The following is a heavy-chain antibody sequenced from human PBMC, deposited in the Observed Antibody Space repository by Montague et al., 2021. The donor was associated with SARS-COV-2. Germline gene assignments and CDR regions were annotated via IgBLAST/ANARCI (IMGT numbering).Heavy chain of an antibody. CDR3: ARVRYFDTTFDY. D-gene: IGHD3-9*01. Sequence: PALVKPTQTPTLTCTFSGFSLSTSGVGVGWIRQPPGTALDWLALIDWDDDKFYSTSLKTRLTISKDTSKNQVVLTMTNMDPVDTATYYCARVRYFDTTFDYWGQGTLVTVSS. V-gene: IGHV2-70*01. J-gene: IGHJ4*02. CDR1: GFSLSTSGVG. CDR2: IDWDDDK.